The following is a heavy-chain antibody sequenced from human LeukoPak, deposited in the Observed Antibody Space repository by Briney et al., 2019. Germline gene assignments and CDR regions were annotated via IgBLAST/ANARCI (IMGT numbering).Heavy chain of an antibody. V-gene: IGHV3-48*02. CDR1: GFSFNDYS. CDR2: ISSSSRNI. J-gene: IGHJ3*02. Sequence: GGSLRLSCAASGFSFNDYSMNWVRQAPGKGLEWVSYISSSSRNIDYADSVKGRFTISRNNAKNSLYLQMNSLRDEDTALYYCARDRFYAFDIWGQGTMVTVSS. CDR3: ARDRFYAFDI.